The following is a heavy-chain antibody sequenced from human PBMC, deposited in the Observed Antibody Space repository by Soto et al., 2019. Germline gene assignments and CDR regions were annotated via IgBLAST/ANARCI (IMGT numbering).Heavy chain of an antibody. CDR2: IWYDGSNK. CDR1: GFTFSSYG. D-gene: IGHD6-19*01. J-gene: IGHJ4*02. Sequence: QVQLVESGGGVVQPGRSLRLSCAASGFTFSSYGMHWVRQAPGKGLEWVAGIWYDGSNKYYADSVKGRFTISRDNSKNTLYLQMNSLRAEDTAVYYCARSVTFLSGWYNFDYWGQGTLVTVSS. V-gene: IGHV3-33*01. CDR3: ARSVTFLSGWYNFDY.